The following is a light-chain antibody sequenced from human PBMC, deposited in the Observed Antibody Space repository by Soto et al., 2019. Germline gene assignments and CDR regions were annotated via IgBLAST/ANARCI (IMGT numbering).Light chain of an antibody. CDR3: CSNAGSYEV. J-gene: IGLJ2*01. CDR2: DVS. Sequence: QSVLTQPRSVSGSPGQSVTISCTGTSSDVGGYNYVSWYQQHPGKAPKGMIYDVSERPSGVPDRFSGSESGNTASLTISGLQAEDEADYYCCSNAGSYEVFGGGTKLTVL. V-gene: IGLV2-11*01. CDR1: SSDVGGYNY.